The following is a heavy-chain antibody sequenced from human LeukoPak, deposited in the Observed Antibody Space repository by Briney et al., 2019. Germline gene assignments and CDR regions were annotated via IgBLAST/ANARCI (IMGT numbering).Heavy chain of an antibody. V-gene: IGHV3-30*02. J-gene: IGHJ2*01. Sequence: GGSLRLSCAASGFTFSTYGMHWLRQAPGKGLEGVAFIQSDGSKKYYADSLTGRFTISRDNAKNTVYLQMNSLRVEDTTVYYCARDIWPWHSDLWGRGTLVTVSS. CDR3: ARDIWPWHSDL. CDR2: IQSDGSKK. CDR1: GFTFSTYG. D-gene: IGHD5-12*01.